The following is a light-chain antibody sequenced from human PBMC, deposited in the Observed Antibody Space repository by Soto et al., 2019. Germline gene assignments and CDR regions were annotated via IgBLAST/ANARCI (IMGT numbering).Light chain of an antibody. J-gene: IGLJ2*01. CDR2: DVS. CDR1: SSDVGGYNY. CDR3: SSYTSSSTPL. Sequence: QSALTQPASVSGSPGQSFTISCTGTSSDVGGYNYVSWYQQHPGKAPKLMIYDVSNRPSGVSNRFSGSKSGNTASLTISGLQAEDEADYYCSSYTSSSTPLFGGGTKVTVL. V-gene: IGLV2-14*01.